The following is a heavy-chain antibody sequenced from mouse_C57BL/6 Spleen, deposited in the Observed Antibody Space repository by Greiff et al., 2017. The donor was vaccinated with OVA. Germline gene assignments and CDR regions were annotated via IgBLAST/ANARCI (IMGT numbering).Heavy chain of an antibody. D-gene: IGHD2-3*01. Sequence: VQLKESGPGLVKPSQSLSLTCSVTGYSITSGYYWNWIRQFPGNKLEWMGYISYDGSNNYNPSLKNRISITRDTSKNQFFLKLNSVTTEDTATYYCARGYDGYLDYWGQGTTLTVSS. CDR1: GYSITSGYY. CDR2: ISYDGSN. J-gene: IGHJ2*01. CDR3: ARGYDGYLDY. V-gene: IGHV3-6*01.